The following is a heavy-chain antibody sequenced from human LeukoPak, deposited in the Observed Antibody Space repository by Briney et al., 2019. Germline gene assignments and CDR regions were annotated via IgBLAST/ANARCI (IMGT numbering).Heavy chain of an antibody. CDR2: ISGSVVST. D-gene: IGHD6-19*01. CDR1: GFTFSSYA. Sequence: GGSLRLSCAASGFTFSSYAMSWVRQAPGEGLEWVSPISGSVVSTYYADSVKGRFTISRDNSKNMPYLQMNSMRVADTAVYYCARDLAAVAGPHWYFDLWGRGTLVTVSS. CDR3: ARDLAAVAGPHWYFDL. J-gene: IGHJ2*01. V-gene: IGHV3-23*01.